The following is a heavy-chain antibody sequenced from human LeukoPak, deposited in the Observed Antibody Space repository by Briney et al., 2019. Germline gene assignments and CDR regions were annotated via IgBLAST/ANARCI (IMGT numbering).Heavy chain of an antibody. V-gene: IGHV4-39*01. J-gene: IGHJ4*02. Sequence: PSETLSLTCTVSGGSISSNSYYWVWIRQPPGQGLEWIGSIYYTWSTYYNPSLKIPVTISVDTSKNQFSLKLSSVTVGDTAVYYCARGLVSGSYTAANFDYWGQGTLVTVSS. CDR1: GGSISSNSYY. CDR2: IYYTWST. CDR3: ARGLVSGSYTAANFDY. D-gene: IGHD1-26*01.